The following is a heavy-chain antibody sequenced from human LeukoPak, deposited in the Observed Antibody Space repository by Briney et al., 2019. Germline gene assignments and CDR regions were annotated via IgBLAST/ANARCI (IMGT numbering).Heavy chain of an antibody. CDR1: GFTFSSYG. V-gene: IGHV3-30*18. D-gene: IGHD3-22*01. J-gene: IGHJ4*02. Sequence: GGSLRLSCAASGFTFSSYGMHWVRQAPGEGLEWVAVISYDGSNKYYADSVKGRFTISRDNSKNTLYLQMNSLRAEDTAVYYCAKAGYYYDSSGFDYWGQGTLVTVSS. CDR3: AKAGYYYDSSGFDY. CDR2: ISYDGSNK.